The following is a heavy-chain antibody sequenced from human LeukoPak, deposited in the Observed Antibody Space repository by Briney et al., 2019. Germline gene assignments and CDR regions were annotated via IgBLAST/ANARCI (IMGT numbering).Heavy chain of an antibody. CDR2: IYYSGST. D-gene: IGHD3-10*01. Sequence: SQTLSLTCTVSGGSISSGGSYWSWIRQHPGKGLEWIGYIYYSGSTYYNPSLKSRVTISVDTSKNQFSLKLSSVTAADTAVYYCARDSGPPRNYYYYGMDVWGQGTTVTVSS. V-gene: IGHV4-31*03. J-gene: IGHJ6*02. CDR3: ARDSGPPRNYYYYGMDV. CDR1: GGSISSGGSY.